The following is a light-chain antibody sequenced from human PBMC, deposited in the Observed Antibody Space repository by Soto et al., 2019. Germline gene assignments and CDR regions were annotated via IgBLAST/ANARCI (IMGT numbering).Light chain of an antibody. Sequence: EIVMTQSPATLSVSPGDTATLSCRASQSVSRNLAWYQQKPGQAPRLLIYGASTRATGIPARFSGSGSGTEFTLTISSLQSEDFAVYYCQQYTNWPYTFGQGTKLEIK. CDR2: GAS. CDR1: QSVSRN. V-gene: IGKV3-15*01. J-gene: IGKJ2*01. CDR3: QQYTNWPYT.